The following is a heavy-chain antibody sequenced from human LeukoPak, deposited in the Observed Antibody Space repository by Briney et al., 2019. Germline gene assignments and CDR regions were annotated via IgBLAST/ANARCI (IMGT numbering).Heavy chain of an antibody. J-gene: IGHJ4*02. V-gene: IGHV1-69*02. CDR3: AIMGGSTTRAVDY. CDR1: GGTFNYYT. D-gene: IGHD2-8*01. CDR2: IVPMFGIP. Sequence: SSVKVSCKASGGTFNYYTINWVRRAPGQGLEWMGRIVPMFGIPDYAQKFQGRVTLTADKSTSTAYMELSSLRSEDTAMYYCAIMGGSTTRAVDYWAQGTLVTVSS.